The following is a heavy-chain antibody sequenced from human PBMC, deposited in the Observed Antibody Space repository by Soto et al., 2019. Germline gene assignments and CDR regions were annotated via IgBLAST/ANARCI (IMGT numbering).Heavy chain of an antibody. Sequence: GASVKVSCKASGYTFTSYDINWVRQATGQGLEWMGWMNPNSGNTGYAQKFQGRVTMTRNTSISTAYMELSSLRSEDTAVYYCARGRRNWNYYYFDYWGQGTLVTVSS. CDR1: GYTFTSYD. CDR3: ARGRRNWNYYYFDY. V-gene: IGHV1-8*01. D-gene: IGHD1-7*01. CDR2: MNPNSGNT. J-gene: IGHJ4*02.